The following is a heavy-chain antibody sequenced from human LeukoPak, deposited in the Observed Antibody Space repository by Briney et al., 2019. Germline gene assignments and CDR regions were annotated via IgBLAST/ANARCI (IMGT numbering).Heavy chain of an antibody. CDR1: GFTFSSYW. Sequence: PGGSLRLSCAVSGFTFSSYWMSWVRQAPGKGLEWVANIKQDGSEKYYVDSVKGRFTISRDNAKNSLYLQMNSLRAEDTAVYYCAREGVSRHGDFDYWGQGTLVTVSS. J-gene: IGHJ4*02. CDR2: IKQDGSEK. D-gene: IGHD3-10*01. V-gene: IGHV3-7*01. CDR3: AREGVSRHGDFDY.